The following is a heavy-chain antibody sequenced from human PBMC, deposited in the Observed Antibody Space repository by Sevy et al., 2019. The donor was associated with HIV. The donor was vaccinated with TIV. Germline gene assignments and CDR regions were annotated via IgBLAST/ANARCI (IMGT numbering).Heavy chain of an antibody. CDR1: GFTFSSYA. J-gene: IGHJ4*02. V-gene: IGHV3-30-3*01. Sequence: GGSLRLSCAASGFTFSSYAMHWVRQAPGKGLEWMAVISYDGSNKYYADSVKGRFTISRDNSKNTLYLQMNSLRAEDTAVYYCARAWEGRGAGHGMFDYWGQGTLVTVSS. CDR3: ARAWEGRGAGHGMFDY. CDR2: ISYDGSNK. D-gene: IGHD1-26*01.